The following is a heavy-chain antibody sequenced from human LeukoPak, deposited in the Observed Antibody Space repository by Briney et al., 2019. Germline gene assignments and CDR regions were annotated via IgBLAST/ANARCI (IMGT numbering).Heavy chain of an antibody. D-gene: IGHD3-3*01. CDR1: GFTFSSYG. CDR2: TSYDETNK. J-gene: IGHJ4*02. CDR3: ARERQNKDFWSGGDY. V-gene: IGHV3-30*03. Sequence: SGGSLRLSCAASGFTFSSYGMHWVRQAPGKGLEWVAVTSYDETNKYYADSVKGRFTISRDNSKNTLYLQMDSLRAEDTAVYYCARERQNKDFWSGGDYWGQGTLVTVSS.